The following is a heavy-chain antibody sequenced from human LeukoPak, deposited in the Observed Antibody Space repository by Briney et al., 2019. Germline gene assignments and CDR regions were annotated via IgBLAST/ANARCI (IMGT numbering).Heavy chain of an antibody. J-gene: IGHJ3*02. V-gene: IGHV1-24*01. D-gene: IGHD3-16*01. CDR1: GYTLTELS. Sequence: ASVKVSCKVSGYTLTELSMHWVRQAPGKGPEWMGGFDPEDGETIYAQKFQGRVTMTEDTSTDTAYMELSSLRSEDTAVYYCATDRSGSKAYDAFDIWGQGTMVTVSS. CDR3: ATDRSGSKAYDAFDI. CDR2: FDPEDGET.